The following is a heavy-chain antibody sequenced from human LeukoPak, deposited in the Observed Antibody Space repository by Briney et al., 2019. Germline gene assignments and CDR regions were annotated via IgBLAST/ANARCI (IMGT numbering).Heavy chain of an antibody. Sequence: ASVKVSCKASGYTFTCYYMHWVRQAPGQGLEGMGWINPNSGTTNYAQNFQGRVTMTRDTSISTAYMELSRLRSDDTAVYYCARGQGAAADYYFDYWGQGTLVTVSS. D-gene: IGHD6-13*01. J-gene: IGHJ4*02. V-gene: IGHV1-2*02. CDR1: GYTFTCYY. CDR3: ARGQGAAADYYFDY. CDR2: INPNSGTT.